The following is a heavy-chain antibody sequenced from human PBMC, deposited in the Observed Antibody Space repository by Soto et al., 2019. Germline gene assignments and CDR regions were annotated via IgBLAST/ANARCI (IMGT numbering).Heavy chain of an antibody. D-gene: IGHD3-3*01. V-gene: IGHV3-30*18. Sequence: GGSLRLSCAASGFTFSDYGIHWVRQAPGKGLEWVAVISYDGSNKYYADSVKGRFTISRDNSKNALYLQMNSLRVEDTAVYYCAKALVYGLVTAMFYYGMDVWGPGTTVTVSS. CDR1: GFTFSDYG. CDR3: AKALVYGLVTAMFYYGMDV. J-gene: IGHJ6*02. CDR2: ISYDGSNK.